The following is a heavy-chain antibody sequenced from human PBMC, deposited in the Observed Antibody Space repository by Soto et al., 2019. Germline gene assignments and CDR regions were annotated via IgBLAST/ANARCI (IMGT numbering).Heavy chain of an antibody. CDR2: ISYDGSNK. D-gene: IGHD3-3*01. V-gene: IGHV3-30-3*01. Sequence: QVQLVESGGGVVQPGRSLRLSCAASGFTFSSYAMHWVRQAPGKGLERVAVISYDGSNKYYADSVKGQFTISRDNSKNTLYLQMNSLIAEDTAVYYCEREYYDFCGGYLQGPEYWGKGSLVTVSS. J-gene: IGHJ4*02. CDR3: EREYYDFCGGYLQGPEY. CDR1: GFTFSSYA.